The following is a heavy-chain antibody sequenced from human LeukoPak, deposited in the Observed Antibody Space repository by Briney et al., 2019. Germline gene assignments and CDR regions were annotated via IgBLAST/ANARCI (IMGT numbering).Heavy chain of an antibody. V-gene: IGHV3-23*01. J-gene: IGHJ4*02. CDR2: ISGSGGGT. CDR1: GLTFSRYA. Sequence: GGSLRLSCAASGLTFSRYAMSWVRQAPGKGLEWVSNISGSGGGTYNADSVKGRFTISRDNSQNTLSLQMNSLRAEDTAIYYCAKTGGDDGYSIYFDHWGQGTLVTVSS. D-gene: IGHD5-24*01. CDR3: AKTGGDDGYSIYFDH.